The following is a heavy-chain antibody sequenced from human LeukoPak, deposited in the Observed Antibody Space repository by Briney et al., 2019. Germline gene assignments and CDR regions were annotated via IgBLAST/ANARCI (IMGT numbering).Heavy chain of an antibody. D-gene: IGHD2-2*01. Sequence: GASVKVSCKASGYTFTSYGISWVRQAPGQGLEWMGWISAYNGNTNYAQKLQGRVTMTTDTSTSTAYMELRSLRSDDTAVYYCARDRYCSSTSCYSFYYYGMTSGAKGPRSPSP. V-gene: IGHV1-18*01. CDR2: ISAYNGNT. CDR1: GYTFTSYG. J-gene: IGHJ6*02. CDR3: ARDRYCSSTSCYSFYYYGMTS.